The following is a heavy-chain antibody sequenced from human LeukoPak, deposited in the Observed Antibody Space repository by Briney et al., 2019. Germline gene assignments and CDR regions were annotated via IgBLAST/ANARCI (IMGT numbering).Heavy chain of an antibody. CDR2: INPNSGGT. J-gene: IGHJ4*02. Sequence: ASVKVSCKASGDTFTGYYMHWVRQAPGQGLEWTGRINPNSGGTNYAQKFEGRVTMTRDTSISTAYMELSRLRSDDTAVYYCARAHYDFWSGYYTAEDYWGQGTLVTVSS. D-gene: IGHD3-3*01. V-gene: IGHV1-2*06. CDR1: GDTFTGYY. CDR3: ARAHYDFWSGYYTAEDY.